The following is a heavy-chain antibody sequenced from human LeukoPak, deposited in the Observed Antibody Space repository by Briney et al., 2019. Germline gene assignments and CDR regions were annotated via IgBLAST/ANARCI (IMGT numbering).Heavy chain of an antibody. CDR3: AREHVLLWFGDNFYYYYGMDV. CDR2: LSGSGAGT. J-gene: IGHJ6*02. CDR1: GFTFSDYA. D-gene: IGHD3-10*01. Sequence: GGSLRLSCAASGFTFSDYALGWVRQAPGRGLEWVATLSGSGAGTYYSDSVQGRFTISRDNSKRTLFLQMNSLRAEDTAFYYCAREHVLLWFGDNFYYYYGMDVWGQGTTVTVSS. V-gene: IGHV3-23*01.